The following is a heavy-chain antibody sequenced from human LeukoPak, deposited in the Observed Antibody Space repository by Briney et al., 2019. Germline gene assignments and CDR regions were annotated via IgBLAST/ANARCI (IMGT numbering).Heavy chain of an antibody. Sequence: GGSLRLSCAASGFTFSNAWMSWVRQAPGKGLKWVGRIKSKTDGGTTDYAAPVKGRFTISRDDSKNTLYPQMNSLKTEDTAVYYCTTEGSGSYYPDYWGQGTLVTVSS. V-gene: IGHV3-15*01. D-gene: IGHD1-26*01. CDR2: IKSKTDGGTT. CDR3: TTEGSGSYYPDY. CDR1: GFTFSNAW. J-gene: IGHJ4*02.